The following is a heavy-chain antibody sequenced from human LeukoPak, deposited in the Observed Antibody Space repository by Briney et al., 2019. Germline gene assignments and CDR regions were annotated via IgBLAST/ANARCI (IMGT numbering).Heavy chain of an antibody. CDR3: TTEAEHQLYYLDY. CDR2: IKSKTDGGTI. J-gene: IGHJ4*02. CDR1: GFTFSNAW. D-gene: IGHD6-13*01. Sequence: PGGSLRLYCAASGFTFSNAWMSWVRQAPGMGLEWVGRIKSKTDGGTIDYAAPVKGRFTISIEDSKNTLYLPMNSLNTEDTAVYYCTTEAEHQLYYLDYWGQGTLVTVPS. V-gene: IGHV3-15*01.